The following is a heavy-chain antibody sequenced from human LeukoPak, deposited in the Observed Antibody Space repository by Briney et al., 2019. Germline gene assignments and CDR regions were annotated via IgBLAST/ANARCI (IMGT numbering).Heavy chain of an antibody. CDR2: IYYSGST. V-gene: IGHV4-59*08. Sequence: SETLSLTCTVSGGSISSYYWSWIRQPPGKGLEWIGYIYYSGSTNYNPSLKSRVTISVDTSKNQFSLKLSSVTAADTAVYYCAREFGGLSVLRFLEWYEARERTDYYYYYMDVWGKGTTVTVSS. CDR1: GGSISSYY. CDR3: AREFGGLSVLRFLEWYEARERTDYYYYYMDV. D-gene: IGHD3-3*01. J-gene: IGHJ6*03.